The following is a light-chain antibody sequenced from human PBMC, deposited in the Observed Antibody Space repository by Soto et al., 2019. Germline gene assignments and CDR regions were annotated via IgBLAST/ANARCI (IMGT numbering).Light chain of an antibody. J-gene: IGKJ4*01. CDR2: DAS. V-gene: IGKV3-11*01. CDR1: QSVSSF. Sequence: EIVLTQSPATLSLSPGERATLSCRASQSVSSFFVWYQQKRGQALRLLIYDASKRATGIPARFSGSGSGTDFTLTISSLEPEDFAVYYCQQRLNWPLTFGGGTTVEIK. CDR3: QQRLNWPLT.